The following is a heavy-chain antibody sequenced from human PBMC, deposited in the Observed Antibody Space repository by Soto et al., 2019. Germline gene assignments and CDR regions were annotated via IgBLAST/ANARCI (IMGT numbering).Heavy chain of an antibody. V-gene: IGHV4-38-2*01. CDR2: VYHSGNT. D-gene: IGHD6-25*01. J-gene: IGHJ5*02. CDR1: GYSMRSGYY. CDR3: ARAAATHFRT. Sequence: SETLSLTCAVSGYSMRSGYYCGWIRQPPGEGQEWIGNVYHSGNTYYTPSLKSRVSVSLDTSKNQFSLNLTSVTAADTAMYCCARAAATHFRTLGQGVL.